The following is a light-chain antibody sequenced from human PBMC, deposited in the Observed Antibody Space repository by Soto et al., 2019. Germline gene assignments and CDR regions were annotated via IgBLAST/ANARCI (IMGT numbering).Light chain of an antibody. CDR1: SSDVGGYNY. CDR2: EVS. J-gene: IGLJ3*02. Sequence: QSVLTQPASVSGSPGQSITISCTGTSSDVGGYNYVSWYQHHPGKAPKLMIYEVSNRPSGVSNRFSGSKSGNTASLTISGLQAEDEADYYCCSYTSSSTWVFGGGTKLTVL. V-gene: IGLV2-14*01. CDR3: CSYTSSSTWV.